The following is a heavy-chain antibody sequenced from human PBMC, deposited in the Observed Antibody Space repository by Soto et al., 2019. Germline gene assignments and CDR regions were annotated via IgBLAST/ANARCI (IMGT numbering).Heavy chain of an antibody. D-gene: IGHD2-8*01. CDR2: ISYDGTKT. CDR3: AKERVPRRQCIIDWFDY. Sequence: QVQLVESGGGVVQPGRSLRVSCAASGFTFSSYAMHWVRQAPGKGLEWVADISYDGTKTYCADSVKGRFTISRDNPKKTVYRQMKVLRDEDSAGYYWAKERVPRRQCIIDWFDYWGHGTLVTVSP. J-gene: IGHJ4*01. CDR1: GFTFSSYA. V-gene: IGHV3-30*04.